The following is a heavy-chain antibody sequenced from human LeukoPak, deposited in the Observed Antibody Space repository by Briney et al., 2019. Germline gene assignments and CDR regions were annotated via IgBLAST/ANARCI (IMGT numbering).Heavy chain of an antibody. CDR1: GFTFSSYA. J-gene: IGHJ4*02. D-gene: IGHD3-16*02. CDR2: ISGSGGST. CDR3: AKDHDYVWGSYRHHFDY. Sequence: GGSLRLSCAASGFTFSSYAMSWVRQAPGKGLEWVSAISGSGGSTYYADSVKGRFTISRDNSKNTLYLQMNSLRAEDTAVYYCAKDHDYVWGSYRHHFDYWGQGTLVTVSS. V-gene: IGHV3-23*01.